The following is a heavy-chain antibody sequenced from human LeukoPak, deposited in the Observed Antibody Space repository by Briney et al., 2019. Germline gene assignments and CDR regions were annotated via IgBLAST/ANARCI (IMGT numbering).Heavy chain of an antibody. CDR1: GGTFISYA. CDR2: IIPIFATA. Sequence: SVKVSCKASGGTFISYAISWVRQAPGQGGEWMGGIIPIFATANYAQKFQGRVTITADESTSTAYMELSSLRSEDTAVYYCARGLGIAAADNWFDPWGQGTLVTVSS. CDR3: ARGLGIAAADNWFDP. D-gene: IGHD6-13*01. J-gene: IGHJ5*02. V-gene: IGHV1-69*13.